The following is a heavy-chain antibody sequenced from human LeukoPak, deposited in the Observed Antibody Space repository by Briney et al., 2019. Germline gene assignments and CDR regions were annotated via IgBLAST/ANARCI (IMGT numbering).Heavy chain of an antibody. CDR2: ISYDGGNK. D-gene: IGHD3-22*01. CDR3: AKGTHYYDSSGYWGAFDI. V-gene: IGHV3-30*18. Sequence: GGSLRLSCAASGFTFSSNDIHWVRQAPGKGLGWVVVISYDGGNKYYADSVKGRFAISRDNPKNTLYLQMNSLRAEDTAVYYCAKGTHYYDSSGYWGAFDIWGQGTMVTVSS. CDR1: GFTFSSND. J-gene: IGHJ3*02.